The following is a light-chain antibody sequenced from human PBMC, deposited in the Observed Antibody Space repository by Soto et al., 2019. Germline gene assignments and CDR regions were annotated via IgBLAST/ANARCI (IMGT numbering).Light chain of an antibody. V-gene: IGKV3-20*01. J-gene: IGKJ4*01. Sequence: ENVLTQSPGTLPLSPGERATLSCRASQTVYNGFLAWYQQKPGQAPRLLIYGASSRATGIPDRFSGSGSGTDFTLTISSLEPEDFAVYYCQQYSSSPVTFGGGTKVDIK. CDR2: GAS. CDR1: QTVYNGF. CDR3: QQYSSSPVT.